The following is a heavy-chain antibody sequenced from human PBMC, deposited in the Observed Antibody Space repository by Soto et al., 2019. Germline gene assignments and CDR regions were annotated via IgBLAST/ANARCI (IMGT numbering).Heavy chain of an antibody. Sequence: QVRLVQSGTEVKKPGASMKLSCKASGYSFTGYAIHWVRRAPGQRLEWMGWIFAGNGDTEYSPKFQDRVTITRDTSASTTYIQLTSLGSEDTAVYYCARNVPHTGYYNHWGPGTLVTVSS. CDR2: IFAGNGDT. CDR1: GYSFTGYA. D-gene: IGHD3-9*01. V-gene: IGHV1-3*01. J-gene: IGHJ5*02. CDR3: ARNVPHTGYYNH.